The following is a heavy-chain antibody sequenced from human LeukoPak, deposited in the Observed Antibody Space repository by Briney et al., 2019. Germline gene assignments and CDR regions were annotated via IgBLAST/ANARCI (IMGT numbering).Heavy chain of an antibody. J-gene: IGHJ4*02. CDR2: ISGSGGST. D-gene: IGHD3-22*01. CDR3: AKAFRPMIVVIPSDY. Sequence: GGSLRLSCAASGFTFNNYAMSWVRQAPGKGLEWVSAISGSGGSTYYADSVKGRFTISRDNSKNTLYLQMNSLRAEDMAVYYCAKAFRPMIVVIPSDYWGQGTLVTVSS. CDR1: GFTFNNYA. V-gene: IGHV3-23*01.